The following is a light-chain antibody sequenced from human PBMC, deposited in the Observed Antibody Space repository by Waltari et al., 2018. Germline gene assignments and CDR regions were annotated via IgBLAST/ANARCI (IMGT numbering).Light chain of an antibody. CDR3: AAWDDSLNGLYV. J-gene: IGLJ1*01. CDR1: SPNIGSNT. Sequence: QSVLTQPPSASGTPGQRVTISRSGSSPNIGSNTVTWYHQLPGTAPKLLIYTNTQRPSGVPDRFSGSKSGTSASLAISGLQSEDEADYYCAAWDDSLNGLYVFGTGTKVTVL. V-gene: IGLV1-44*01. CDR2: TNT.